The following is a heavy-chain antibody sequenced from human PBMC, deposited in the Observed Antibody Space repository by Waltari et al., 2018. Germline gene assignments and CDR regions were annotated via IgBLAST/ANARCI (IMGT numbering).Heavy chain of an antibody. CDR3: ARDRGSSWYRAHAFDI. CDR1: GGSISSGGYY. Sequence: QVQLQESGPGLVKPSQTLSLTCTVSGGSISSGGYYWSWIRQPPGKGLEWIGYIYYSGSTYYNPSLKSRVTISVDTSKNQFSLKLSSVTAADTAVYYCARDRGSSWYRAHAFDIWGQGTMVTVSS. J-gene: IGHJ3*02. V-gene: IGHV4-31*03. D-gene: IGHD6-13*01. CDR2: IYYSGST.